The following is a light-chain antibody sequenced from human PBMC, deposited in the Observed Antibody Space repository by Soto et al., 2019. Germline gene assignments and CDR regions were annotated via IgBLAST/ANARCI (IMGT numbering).Light chain of an antibody. CDR1: GSDIGGYNY. V-gene: IGLV2-14*01. J-gene: IGLJ2*01. CDR3: SSYTSNSTPVL. Sequence: QSALTQPASVSGSPGQSITISCAGTGSDIGGYNYVSWYRQHPGKAPKLMIYDVSNRPSGVSNRFSGSKSGNTASLTISGLQAEDEADYYCSSYTSNSTPVLFGGGTKLTVL. CDR2: DVS.